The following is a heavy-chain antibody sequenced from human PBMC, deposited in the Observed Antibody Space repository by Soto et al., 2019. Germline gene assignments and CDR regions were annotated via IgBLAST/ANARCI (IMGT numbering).Heavy chain of an antibody. Sequence: QVQLQESGPGLVKPSETLSLTCTVSCGSVSSGDYYWSWIRQPPVKVLEWIGYIYYSGSTTYNPSTTYNHSLKSRVTISLDTSKNQFSLKLSSMTAADTAVYDCARDRTRTIYNSDYYYYGLDVWGLGTTVTVSS. J-gene: IGHJ6*02. V-gene: IGHV4-61*08. CDR2: IYYSGST. CDR1: CGSVSSGDYY. CDR3: ARDRTRTIYNSDYYYYGLDV. D-gene: IGHD6-19*01.